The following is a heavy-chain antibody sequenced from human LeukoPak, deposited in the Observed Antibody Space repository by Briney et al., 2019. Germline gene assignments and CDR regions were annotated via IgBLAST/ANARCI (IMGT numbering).Heavy chain of an antibody. Sequence: SVKVSCKASGGTFGNYAISWLRQAPGEGLEWMGDIITILDTANYAQKFQGRLTITADESTSTAYMELSSLRSEDTAVYYCARDPSLSYWGQGTLVTVSS. CDR3: ARDPSLSY. J-gene: IGHJ4*02. CDR2: IITILDTA. V-gene: IGHV1-69*13. CDR1: GGTFGNYA.